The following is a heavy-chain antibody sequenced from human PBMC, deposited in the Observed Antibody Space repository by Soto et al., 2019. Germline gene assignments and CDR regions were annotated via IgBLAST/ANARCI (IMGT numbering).Heavy chain of an antibody. V-gene: IGHV3-74*01. D-gene: IGHD2-15*01. J-gene: IGHJ6*02. CDR2: INRDGSST. CDR3: ARVGASYCSGGSCYSRGYYYYYGMDV. CDR1: GFTFSSYW. Sequence: EVQLVESGGGLVQPGGSLRLSCAASGFTFSSYWMHWVRQAPGKGLVWVSRINRDGSSTSYADSVKGRFTISRDNAKNTLYLQMNSLRAEDTAVYYCARVGASYCSGGSCYSRGYYYYYGMDVWGQGTTVTVSS.